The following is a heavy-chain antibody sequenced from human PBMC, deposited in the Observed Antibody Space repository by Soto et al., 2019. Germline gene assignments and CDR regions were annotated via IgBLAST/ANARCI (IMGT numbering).Heavy chain of an antibody. CDR2: MNPNRGNT. CDR1: GYTFTSYD. J-gene: IGHJ6*03. CDR3: AGGPGSWYYYYMDV. D-gene: IGHD6-13*01. Sequence: QVQLVQSGAEVKKPGASVKVSCKASGYTFTSYDINWVRQATGQGLEWMGWMNPNRGNTGYAQKFQGRVTMTRNTAISTAYMELSSLRSEDTAVYYCAGGPGSWYYYYMDVWGKGTTVTVSS. V-gene: IGHV1-8*01.